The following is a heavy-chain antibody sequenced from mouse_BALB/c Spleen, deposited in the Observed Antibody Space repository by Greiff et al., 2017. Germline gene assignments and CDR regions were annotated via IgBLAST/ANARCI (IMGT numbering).Heavy chain of an antibody. CDR1: GFTFSSFG. Sequence: EVHLVESGGGLVQPGGSRKLSCAASGFTFSSFGMHWVRQAPEKGLEWVAYISSGSSTIYYADTVKGRFTISRDNPKNTLFLQMTSLRSEDTAMYYCARLAYYGSSYDYWGQGTTLTVSS. V-gene: IGHV5-17*02. J-gene: IGHJ2*01. CDR3: ARLAYYGSSYDY. CDR2: ISSGSSTI. D-gene: IGHD1-1*01.